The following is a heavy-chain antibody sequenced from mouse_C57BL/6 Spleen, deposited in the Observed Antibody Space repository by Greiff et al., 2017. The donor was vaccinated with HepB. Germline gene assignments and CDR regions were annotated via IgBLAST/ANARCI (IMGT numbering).Heavy chain of an antibody. D-gene: IGHD4-1*01. CDR1: GYTFTSYW. CDR3: ARGEGLGAYYYAMDY. CDR2: IYPGSGST. J-gene: IGHJ4*01. Sequence: QVQLQQPGAELVKPGASVKMSCKASGYTFTSYWITWVKQRPGQGLEWIGDIYPGSGSTNYNEKFKSKATLTVDTSSSTAYMQLSSLTSEDSAVYYCARGEGLGAYYYAMDYWGQGTSVTVSS. V-gene: IGHV1-55*01.